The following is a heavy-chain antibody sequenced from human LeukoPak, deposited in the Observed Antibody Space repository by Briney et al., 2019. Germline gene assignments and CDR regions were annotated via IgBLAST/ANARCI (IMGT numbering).Heavy chain of an antibody. CDR2: ISTDGSST. CDR1: GFSFSRHW. D-gene: IGHD6-13*01. J-gene: IGHJ4*02. Sequence: GGSLRLSCEASGFSFSRHWMHWVRQAPGKGLVWVSRISTDGSSTTYADSVKGRFTISRDNAKNTLFLQMNSLRAEDTAVYYCAGHHQAYSRTYWGQGTLVTVSS. V-gene: IGHV3-74*01. CDR3: AGHHQAYSRTY.